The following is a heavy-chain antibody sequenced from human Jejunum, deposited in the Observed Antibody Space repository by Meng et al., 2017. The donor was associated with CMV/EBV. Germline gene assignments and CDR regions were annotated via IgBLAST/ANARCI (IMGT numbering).Heavy chain of an antibody. D-gene: IGHD3-10*01. J-gene: IGHJ4*02. V-gene: IGHV3-49*04. CDR3: TRGPRNGSYGF. CDR1: GFTFGDYS. CDR2: IGSKGYGGTT. Sequence: ASGFTFGDYSMTWVRQAPGKGLGWVAFIGSKGYGGTTQYAASVKGRFTISRDDSKSIAYLQMNSLKAEDTALYYCTRGPRNGSYGFWGQGALVTVSS.